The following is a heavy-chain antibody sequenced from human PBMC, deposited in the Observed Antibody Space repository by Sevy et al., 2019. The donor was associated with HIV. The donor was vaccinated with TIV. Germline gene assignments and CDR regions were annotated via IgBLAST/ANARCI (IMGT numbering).Heavy chain of an antibody. CDR2: ISYDGSNK. CDR3: AKERVIGLAAGLGEGFDY. V-gene: IGHV3-30*18. J-gene: IGHJ4*02. Sequence: GGSLRLSCAASGFTFRSYGMHWVRQAPGKGLEWVALISYDGSNKHLGGSNIYHADSVKGRFTISRDNSKNTVYLQMNSLRAEDTAIYYCAKERVIGLAAGLGEGFDYWGQGILVTVSS. D-gene: IGHD6-13*01. CDR1: GFTFRSYG.